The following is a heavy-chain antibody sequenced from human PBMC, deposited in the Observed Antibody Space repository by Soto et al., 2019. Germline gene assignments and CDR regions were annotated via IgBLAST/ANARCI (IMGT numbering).Heavy chain of an antibody. V-gene: IGHV1-69*13. D-gene: IGHD5-18*01. CDR2: IIPIFGTA. CDR3: ARPTWIQLWDDAFDI. CDR1: GGTFSSYA. Sequence: VKVSCKASGGTFSSYAISWVRQAPGQGLEWMGGIIPIFGTANYAQKFQGRVTITADESTSTAYMELSSLRSEDTAVYYCARPTWIQLWDDAFDIWGQGTMVTVSS. J-gene: IGHJ3*02.